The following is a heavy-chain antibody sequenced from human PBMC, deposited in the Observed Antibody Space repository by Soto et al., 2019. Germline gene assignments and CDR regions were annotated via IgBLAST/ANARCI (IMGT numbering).Heavy chain of an antibody. V-gene: IGHV3-48*02. J-gene: IGHJ6*02. D-gene: IGHD2-2*02. CDR2: ISSSSSTI. Sequence: LRLSCAASGFTFSSYSMNWVRQAPGKGLEWVSYISSSSSTIYYADSVKGRFTISRDNAKNSLYLQMNSLRDEDTAVYYCARGECSSTSCYKGLYYYYGMDVWGQGTTVTVYS. CDR3: ARGECSSTSCYKGLYYYYGMDV. CDR1: GFTFSSYS.